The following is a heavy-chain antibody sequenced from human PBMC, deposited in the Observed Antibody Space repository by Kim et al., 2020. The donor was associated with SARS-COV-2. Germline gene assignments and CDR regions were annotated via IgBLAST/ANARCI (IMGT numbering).Heavy chain of an antibody. Sequence: GGSLRLSCAASGFTFSSYGMHWVRQAPGKGLEWVAVISYDGSNKYYADSVKGRFTISRDNSKNTLYLQMNSLRAEDTAVYYCAKSGTAMVNFDYWGQGTLGTVSS. CDR2: ISYDGSNK. J-gene: IGHJ4*02. D-gene: IGHD5-18*01. CDR3: AKSGTAMVNFDY. V-gene: IGHV3-30*18. CDR1: GFTFSSYG.